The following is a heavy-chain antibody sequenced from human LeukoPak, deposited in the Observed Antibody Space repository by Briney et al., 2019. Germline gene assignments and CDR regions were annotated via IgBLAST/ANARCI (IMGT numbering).Heavy chain of an antibody. D-gene: IGHD6-13*01. J-gene: IGHJ4*02. CDR1: GFTFSTYA. V-gene: IGHV3-23*01. CDR2: ISGSGGST. Sequence: PGGSLRLSCAASGFTFSTYAMSWVRQAPGKGLEWVSAISGSGGSTYYADSVKGRFTISRDNSKNTLYLQMNSLRAEDTSIYFCAKALEQETVIAFDSWGQGTLVTVSS. CDR3: AKALEQETVIAFDS.